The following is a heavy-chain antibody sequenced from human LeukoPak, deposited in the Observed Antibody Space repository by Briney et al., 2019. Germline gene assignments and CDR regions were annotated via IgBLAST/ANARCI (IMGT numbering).Heavy chain of an antibody. CDR3: ARDRQQLIGAYYYYYGMDV. D-gene: IGHD6-13*01. CDR2: INSDGSST. Sequence: GGSLRLSCAASGFTFSNYWMQWVRQAPGKGLVWVSRINSDGSSTRYADSVKGRFTISRDNAKNTLFLQMNSLRAEDTAVYYCARDRQQLIGAYYYYYGMDVWGQGTTVTVSS. V-gene: IGHV3-74*01. CDR1: GFTFSNYW. J-gene: IGHJ6*02.